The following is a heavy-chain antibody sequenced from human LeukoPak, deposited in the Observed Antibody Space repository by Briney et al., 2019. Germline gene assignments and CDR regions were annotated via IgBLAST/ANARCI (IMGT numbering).Heavy chain of an antibody. D-gene: IGHD3-3*01. V-gene: IGHV4-39*07. Sequence: SETLSLTCTVSSGSISSSSYYWGWIRQPPGKGLEWIGSIYYSGSTYYNPSLKSRVTISVDTSKNQFSLKLSSVTAADTAVYYCAREPTYYDFWSGYSPYYYYYMDVWGKGTTVTVSS. CDR3: AREPTYYDFWSGYSPYYYYYMDV. J-gene: IGHJ6*03. CDR1: SGSISSSSYY. CDR2: IYYSGST.